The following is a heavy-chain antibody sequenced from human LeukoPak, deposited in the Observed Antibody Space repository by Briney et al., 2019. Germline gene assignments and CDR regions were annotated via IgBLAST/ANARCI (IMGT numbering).Heavy chain of an antibody. Sequence: GGSLRLSCAASGFTFNTHAMTWVRQAPGKGLEWVSSIGRGYDTQYADSVKGRFTISRDNSENTPFLQMNNVRAEDTAVYYCAKGALIPPPATRFFDFWGQGTLVTVSS. V-gene: IGHV3-23*01. CDR1: GFTFNTHA. CDR3: AKGALIPPPATRFFDF. CDR2: SIGRGYDT. J-gene: IGHJ4*02. D-gene: IGHD2-2*01.